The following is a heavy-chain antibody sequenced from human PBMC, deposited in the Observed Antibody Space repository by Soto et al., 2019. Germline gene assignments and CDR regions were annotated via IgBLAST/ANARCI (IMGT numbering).Heavy chain of an antibody. D-gene: IGHD3-10*01. CDR2: ISAYNGNT. CDR3: ARDRGYYYGSGSSRQDAFDI. J-gene: IGHJ3*02. CDR1: GYTFTSYG. V-gene: IGHV1-18*01. Sequence: ASVKVSCKASGYTFTSYGISWVRQAPGQGLEWMGWISAYNGNTNYAQKLQGRVTMTTDTSTSTAYMELRSLRSDDTAVYYCARDRGYYYGSGSSRQDAFDIWGQGTMVTVSS.